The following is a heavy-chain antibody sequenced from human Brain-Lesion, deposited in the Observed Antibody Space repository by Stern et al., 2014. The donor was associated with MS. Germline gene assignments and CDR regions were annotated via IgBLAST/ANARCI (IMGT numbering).Heavy chain of an antibody. D-gene: IGHD3-3*01. V-gene: IGHV1-2*02. CDR3: ARDQRGITIFGVVTDYYYLGMDV. J-gene: IGHJ6*02. CDR1: GYIFTGYY. CDR2: VNPNTGGT. Sequence: QVQLVQSGAEVKKPGASVKVSCKTSGYIFTGYYIHWVRQAHGQGLEWMGWVNPNTGGTKDAQKFQGRVTMSRDTSISTAYVELSSLTSDDTAVYYCARDQRGITIFGVVTDYYYLGMDVWGQGTTVTVSS.